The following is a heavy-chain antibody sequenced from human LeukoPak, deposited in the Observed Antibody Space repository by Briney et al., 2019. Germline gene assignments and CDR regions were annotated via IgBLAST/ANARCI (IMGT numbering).Heavy chain of an antibody. CDR1: EFIFTDYW. Sequence: GGSLRLSCVASEFIFTDYWMSWVRQAPGKGLEGVANIKQGGREEKYVGSVKGRFAISRDDAKSTLYLQMDSLSGDDTAVYYCARDNGGWFDSWGRGTLVTVSS. CDR3: ARDNGGWFDS. D-gene: IGHD3-10*01. J-gene: IGHJ5*01. CDR2: IKQGGREE. V-gene: IGHV3-7*03.